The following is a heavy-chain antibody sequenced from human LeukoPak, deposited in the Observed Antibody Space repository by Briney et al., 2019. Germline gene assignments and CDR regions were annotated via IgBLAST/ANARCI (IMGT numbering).Heavy chain of an antibody. CDR1: GYSISSGYY. J-gene: IGHJ4*02. D-gene: IGHD6-13*01. V-gene: IGHV4-61*01. CDR2: IYYSGST. CDR3: ARDGIAEGLDY. Sequence: SETLSLTCTVSGYSISSGYYWGWIRQPPGKGLEWIGYIYYSGSTNYNPSLKSRVTISVDTSKNQFSLKLSSVTAADTAVYYCARDGIAEGLDYWGQGTLVTVSS.